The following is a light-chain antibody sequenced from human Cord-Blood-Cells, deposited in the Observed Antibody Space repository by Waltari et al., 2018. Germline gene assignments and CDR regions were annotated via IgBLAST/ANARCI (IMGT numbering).Light chain of an antibody. CDR3: CSYAGSYTYV. Sequence: QSALTQPRSVSGSPGQSVTISCTGTSSDVGGYHYASWSQQHPGKAPKLMIYDVSKRPSGVPDRFSGSKSGNTASLTISGLQAEDEADYYCCSYAGSYTYVFGTGTKVTVL. J-gene: IGLJ1*01. CDR1: SSDVGGYHY. CDR2: DVS. V-gene: IGLV2-11*01.